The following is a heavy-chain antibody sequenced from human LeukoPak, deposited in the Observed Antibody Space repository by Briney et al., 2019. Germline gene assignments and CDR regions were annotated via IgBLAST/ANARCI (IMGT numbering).Heavy chain of an antibody. D-gene: IGHD1-26*01. CDR2: INTNTGNP. Sequence: GASVKVSCKASGYTFTSYAMNWVRQAPGQGLEWMGWINTNTGNPTYAQGFTGRFVFSLDTSVGTAYLQISSLKAEDTAVYYCARDQRRPVGATSWFPLDYWGQGTLVTVSS. CDR1: GYTFTSYA. CDR3: ARDQRRPVGATSWFPLDY. J-gene: IGHJ4*02. V-gene: IGHV7-4-1*02.